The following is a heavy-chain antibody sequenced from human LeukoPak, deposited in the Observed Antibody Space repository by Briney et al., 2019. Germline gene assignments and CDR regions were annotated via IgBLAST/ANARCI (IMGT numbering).Heavy chain of an antibody. D-gene: IGHD3-3*02. CDR3: AKVVQANSLFYYFYY. CDR1: GFTFSSYG. CDR2: ISYDGSNK. Sequence: GGSLRLSCAASGFTFSSYGMHWVRQAPGKGLEGVAVISYDGSNKYYADSVKGRFTISRDNSKNTLYLQMNSLRAEDTAVYYCAKVVQANSLFYYFYYWGQGTLVTVSS. J-gene: IGHJ4*02. V-gene: IGHV3-30*18.